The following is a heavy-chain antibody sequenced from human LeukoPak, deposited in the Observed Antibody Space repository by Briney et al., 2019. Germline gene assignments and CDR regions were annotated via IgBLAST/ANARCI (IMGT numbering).Heavy chain of an antibody. CDR1: GYTFTGYN. D-gene: IGHD3-10*01. J-gene: IGHJ4*02. V-gene: IGHV1-2*02. CDR3: ARGVGELSVDY. CDR2: INPNIDGT. Sequence: ASVKVSCKASGYTFTGYNIHWVRKAPGQGPEWMGRINPNIDGTKYAQKFQGRVTMTRDTSISTVYMELSRLRSDDSAVYYCARGVGELSVDYWGQGTLVTVSS.